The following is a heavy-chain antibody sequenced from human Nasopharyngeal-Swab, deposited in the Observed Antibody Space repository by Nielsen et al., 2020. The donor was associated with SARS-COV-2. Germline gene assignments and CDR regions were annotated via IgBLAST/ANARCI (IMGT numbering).Heavy chain of an antibody. CDR2: TYYRSKWYN. D-gene: IGHD6-19*01. CDR3: ARVQSSGWSYYYYGMDV. CDR1: RDSVSSNSAA. J-gene: IGHJ6*02. Sequence: SETLSLTCAISRDSVSSNSAAWNWIRQSPSRGLEWLGRTYYRSKWYNDYAVSVKSRITINPDTSKNQFSLQLNSVTPEDTAVYYCARVQSSGWSYYYYGMDVWGQGTTVTVSS. V-gene: IGHV6-1*01.